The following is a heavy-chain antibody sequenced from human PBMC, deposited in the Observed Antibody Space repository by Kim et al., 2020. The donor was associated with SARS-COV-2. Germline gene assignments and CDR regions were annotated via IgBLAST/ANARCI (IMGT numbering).Heavy chain of an antibody. V-gene: IGHV1-18*01. J-gene: IGHJ4*01. D-gene: IGHD4-17*01. Sequence: GNTNYTQKLQGRVNMTTDTSTSTAYMELRSLRSDDTAVYYCARDYGDFDYWGQGTLVTVSS. CDR2: GNT. CDR3: ARDYGDFDY.